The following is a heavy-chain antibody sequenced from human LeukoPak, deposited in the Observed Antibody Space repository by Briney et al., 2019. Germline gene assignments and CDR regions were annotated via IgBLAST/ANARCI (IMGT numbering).Heavy chain of an antibody. CDR3: AKDRRGGSYYAATLDI. D-gene: IGHD1-26*01. CDR2: ISDSGDIT. CDR1: GFTFSSYA. V-gene: IGHV3-23*01. J-gene: IGHJ3*02. Sequence: GGSLRLSCAASGFTFSSYAMGWVRQAPGKGLEWVSGISDSGDITYYADSVKGRFTISRDNSKNTLYVQMNSLRVEDTAVYYCAKDRRGGSYYAATLDIWGQGTMVTFSS.